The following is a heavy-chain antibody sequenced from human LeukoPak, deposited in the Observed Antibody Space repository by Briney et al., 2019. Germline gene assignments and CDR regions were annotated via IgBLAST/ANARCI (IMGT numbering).Heavy chain of an antibody. J-gene: IGHJ3*02. CDR2: FYYSGST. V-gene: IGHV4-59*08. Sequence: SETLSLTCTVSGGSISSYYWSWIRQPPGKGLEWIGYFYYSGSTNHNPSLKSRVTISVDTSKNQFSLKLSSVTAADTAVYYCARHLQGYCSGGSCYSPPRFAFDIWGQGTMVTVSS. CDR1: GGSISSYY. CDR3: ARHLQGYCSGGSCYSPPRFAFDI. D-gene: IGHD2-15*01.